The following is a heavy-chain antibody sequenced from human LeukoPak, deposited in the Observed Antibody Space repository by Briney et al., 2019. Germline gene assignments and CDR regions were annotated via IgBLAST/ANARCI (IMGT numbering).Heavy chain of an antibody. D-gene: IGHD6-13*01. Sequence: PGGSLRLSCAASGFSLTYFSMSWVRQAPGKGLEWVSAIIGSGGNTYYADSVKGRFTISRDNSKNTLYLQMNSLRAEDTAVYYCAKDMWLGAAGPLDYWGQGALVTVSS. CDR3: AKDMWLGAAGPLDY. J-gene: IGHJ4*02. CDR1: GFSLTYFS. V-gene: IGHV3-23*01. CDR2: IIGSGGNT.